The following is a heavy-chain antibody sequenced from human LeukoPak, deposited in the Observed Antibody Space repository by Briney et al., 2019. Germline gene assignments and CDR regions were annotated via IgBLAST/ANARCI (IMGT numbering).Heavy chain of an antibody. Sequence: SETLSLTCPDSGGSLRSGWLHWIGIRQPAGKGLEWIGRIYTSGSTNYNPSLKSRDTISVDTSNNQFSVKLTSVTAADTAVYYCARVTITARNSYYCGQGTLVTVSS. CDR2: IYTSGST. J-gene: IGHJ4*02. CDR1: GGSLRSGWLH. V-gene: IGHV4-61*02. CDR3: ARVTITARNSYY. D-gene: IGHD1-14*01.